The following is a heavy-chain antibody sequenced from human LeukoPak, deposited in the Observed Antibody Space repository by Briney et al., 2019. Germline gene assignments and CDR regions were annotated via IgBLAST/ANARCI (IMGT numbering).Heavy chain of an antibody. V-gene: IGHV3-23*01. CDR3: TRDSGTYNWFDP. D-gene: IGHD1-26*01. Sequence: GGSLRLSCAASGFTFSSYAMSWVRQAPGEGLEWVSAISGSGGSTYYADSVKGRFTISRDNSKNTLYLQMKSLKTEDTALYYCTRDSGTYNWFDPWGQGTLVTVSS. CDR2: ISGSGGST. CDR1: GFTFSSYA. J-gene: IGHJ5*02.